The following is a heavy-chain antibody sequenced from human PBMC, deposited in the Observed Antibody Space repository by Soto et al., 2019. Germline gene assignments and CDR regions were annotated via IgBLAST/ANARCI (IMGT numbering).Heavy chain of an antibody. V-gene: IGHV1-69*01. CDR2: IIPIFGTA. Sequence: QVQLVQSGAEVKKPGSSVKVSCKASGGTFSSYAISWVRQAPGQGLEWMGGIIPIFGTANYAQKFQGRVTITADESTSTAYMELSSLRSEDTAVYYCASSYVEMATIIYYYGMDVWGQGTTVTVSS. CDR3: ASSYVEMATIIYYYGMDV. D-gene: IGHD5-12*01. CDR1: GGTFSSYA. J-gene: IGHJ6*02.